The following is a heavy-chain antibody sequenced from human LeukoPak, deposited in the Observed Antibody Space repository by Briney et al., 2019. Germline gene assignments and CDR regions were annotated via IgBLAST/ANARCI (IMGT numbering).Heavy chain of an antibody. D-gene: IGHD2-2*02. Sequence: PGRSLRLSCAASGFTFSSYGMHWVRQAPGKGLEWVAVIWYDGSNKYYADSVKGRFTISRDNSKNTLYLQMNSLKTEDTAVYYCTTVTAAAILVFNRWGQGTLVTVSS. CDR2: IWYDGSNK. V-gene: IGHV3-33*01. J-gene: IGHJ4*02. CDR1: GFTFSSYG. CDR3: TTVTAAAILVFNR.